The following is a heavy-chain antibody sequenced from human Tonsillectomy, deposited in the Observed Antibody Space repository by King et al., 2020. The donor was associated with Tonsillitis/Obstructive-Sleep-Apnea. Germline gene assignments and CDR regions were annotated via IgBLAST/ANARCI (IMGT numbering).Heavy chain of an antibody. J-gene: IGHJ5*02. CDR2: ISAYNGNT. D-gene: IGHD4-17*01. CDR1: GYTFTSYG. V-gene: IGHV1-18*01. Sequence: QLVQSGAEVKKPGASVKVSCKASGYTFTSYGISWVRQAPGQGLEWMGWISAYNGNTNYAQKLQGRVTMTTDTSTSTAYMELRSLRSDDTAVYYCARIPPEIRPPRDTVTTYNWFDPWGQGTLVTVSS. CDR3: ARIPPEIRPPRDTVTTYNWFDP.